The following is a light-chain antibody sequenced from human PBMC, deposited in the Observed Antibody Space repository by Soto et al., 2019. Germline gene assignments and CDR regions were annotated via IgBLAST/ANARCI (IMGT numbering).Light chain of an antibody. Sequence: SVLTQPASVSGSPGQSIAISCTGTSGDIGTYNLVSWYQQHPGKAPKLMISEVNKRPSGVSDRFSGSKSGDTASLTISGLRTEDEADYYCCSFAGSGTGVFGTGTKATVL. V-gene: IGLV2-23*02. CDR1: SGDIGTYNL. CDR2: EVN. J-gene: IGLJ1*01. CDR3: CSFAGSGTGV.